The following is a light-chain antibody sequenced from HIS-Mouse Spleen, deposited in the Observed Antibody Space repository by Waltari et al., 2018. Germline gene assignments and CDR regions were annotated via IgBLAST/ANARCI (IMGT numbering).Light chain of an antibody. CDR1: NIGSKS. J-gene: IGLJ2*01. V-gene: IGLV3-21*03. CDR3: QVWDSSSDHVV. CDR2: DAS. Sequence: SYVLTQPPSVSVAPGKTARITCGGNNIGSKSVHWYQQKPGQAPVLVVYDASDRPSWSPERFLGSNSGNTATLTISRVEAGDEADYYCQVWDSSSDHVVFGGGTKLTVL.